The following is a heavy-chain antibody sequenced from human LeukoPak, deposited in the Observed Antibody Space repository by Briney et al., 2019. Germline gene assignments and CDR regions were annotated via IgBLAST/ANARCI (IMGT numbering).Heavy chain of an antibody. CDR1: GFTFGDYA. D-gene: IGHD6-13*01. J-gene: IGHJ4*02. CDR3: TRDHHSSSWFPYYVDY. V-gene: IGHV3-49*04. Sequence: GGSLRLSCTASGFTFGDYAMSWARQAPGKGLEWVGFIRSKAYGGTTDYAASVKGRFTISRDDSKSIAYLQMNSLKTKDTAVYYCTRDHHSSSWFPYYVDYWGQGTLVTVSS. CDR2: IRSKAYGGTT.